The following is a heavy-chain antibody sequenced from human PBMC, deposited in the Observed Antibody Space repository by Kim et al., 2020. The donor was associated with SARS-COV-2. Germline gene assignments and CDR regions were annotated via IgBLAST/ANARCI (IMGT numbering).Heavy chain of an antibody. CDR2: IKSKTDGGTS. J-gene: IGHJ4*02. CDR3: TTVSMR. D-gene: IGHD2-2*01. V-gene: IGHV3-15*01. CDR1: GIPFSNAW. Sequence: GGSLRLSCAVSGIPFSNAWFNWVRQSPGKGLEWVGRIKSKTDGGTSDLAAPVKGRFAISRDDSENTLYLLMHNVKTDDSSVYYCTTVSMRWGKGTLVTVS.